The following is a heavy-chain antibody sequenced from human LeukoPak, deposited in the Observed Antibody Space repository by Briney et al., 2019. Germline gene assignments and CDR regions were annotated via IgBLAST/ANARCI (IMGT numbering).Heavy chain of an antibody. CDR3: ARTLPTLTGYSSSWGFDY. CDR1: GGSISSSSYY. D-gene: IGHD6-13*01. J-gene: IGHJ4*02. CDR2: IYYSGST. V-gene: IGHV4-39*07. Sequence: SETLSLTCTVSGGSISSSSYYWGWIRQPPGKGLEWIGSIYYSGSTYYNPSLKSRVTISVDTSKNQFSLKLSSVTAADTAVYYCARTLPTLTGYSSSWGFDYWGQGTLVTVSS.